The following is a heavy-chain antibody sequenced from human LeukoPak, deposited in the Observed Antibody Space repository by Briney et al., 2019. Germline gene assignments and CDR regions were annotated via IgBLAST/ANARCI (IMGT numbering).Heavy chain of an antibody. CDR3: ASGYCGGACQLGGVDM. D-gene: IGHD2-21*02. CDR1: GGSIGRGGYY. V-gene: IGHV4-39*07. Sequence: PSETLSLTCSVSGGSIGRGGYYWGWIGQSPGKGREWIGSIYCSGSTNYNPSLKSRVTISLDTSGNQFSLKLSSVTAADTAVYYCASGYCGGACQLGGVDMWGQGTMVTVSS. J-gene: IGHJ3*02. CDR2: IYCSGST.